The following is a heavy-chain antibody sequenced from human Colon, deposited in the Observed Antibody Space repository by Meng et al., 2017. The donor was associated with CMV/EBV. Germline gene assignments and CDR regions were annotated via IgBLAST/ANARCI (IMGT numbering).Heavy chain of an antibody. J-gene: IGHJ4*02. V-gene: IGHV1-8*01. Sequence: TEYTITNFGVTWVRQAPGQGLEWVGWVNPSKDYTGYAQEFQGRVTMTTDTSINTAYMELSSLSSDDTAVYYCAPNYYDSSGYPFFHYWGQGTLVTVSS. CDR3: APNYYDSSGYPFFHY. D-gene: IGHD3-22*01. CDR1: EYTITNFG. CDR2: VNPSKDYT.